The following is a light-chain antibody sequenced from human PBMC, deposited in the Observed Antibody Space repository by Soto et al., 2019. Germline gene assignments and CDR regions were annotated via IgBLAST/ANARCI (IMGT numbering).Light chain of an antibody. V-gene: IGKV1-39*01. CDR2: AAS. J-gene: IGKJ2*01. CDR1: QTISSY. CDR3: HKSYSTPYN. Sequence: DIQATQSPSSLSASVVDRVTITCPASQTISSYLNWYQQKPGKAPKLLIYAASSLQSGVPSRFSVSGSGTDVTLANSSLKPEDFTSYYSHKSYSTPYNFGQGTK.